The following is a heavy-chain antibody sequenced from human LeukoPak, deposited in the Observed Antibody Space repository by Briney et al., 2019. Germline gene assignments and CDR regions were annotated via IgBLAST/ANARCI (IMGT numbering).Heavy chain of an antibody. CDR3: ARTVPTVTTTIFFDY. CDR1: GGSISSSSYY. D-gene: IGHD4-11*01. CDR2: IYYSGST. V-gene: IGHV4-39*01. Sequence: PETLSLTCTVSGGSISSSSYYWGWIRQPPGKGLEWIGSIYYSGSTYYNPSLKSRVTISVDTSKTQCSLKLSSVTAADTAVYYCARTVPTVTTTIFFDYWGQGTLVTVSS. J-gene: IGHJ4*02.